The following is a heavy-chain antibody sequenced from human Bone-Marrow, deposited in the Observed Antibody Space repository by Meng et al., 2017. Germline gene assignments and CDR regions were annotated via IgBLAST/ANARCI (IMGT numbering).Heavy chain of an antibody. Sequence: GSLRLSCAVYGGSFSGYYWSWIRQPPGKGLEWIGEINHSGSTNYNPSLKSRVTISVDTSKNQFSLKLSSVTAADTAVYYCARGRIAAAGRAARTMDYWGQGTLVTVSS. CDR3: ARGRIAAAGRAARTMDY. D-gene: IGHD6-13*01. CDR1: GGSFSGYY. CDR2: INHSGST. J-gene: IGHJ4*02. V-gene: IGHV4-34*01.